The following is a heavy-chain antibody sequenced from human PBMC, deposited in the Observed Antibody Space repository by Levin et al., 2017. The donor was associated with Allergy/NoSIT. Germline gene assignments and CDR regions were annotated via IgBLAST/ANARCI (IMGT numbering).Heavy chain of an antibody. V-gene: IGHV4-39*07. CDR2: IYYSGST. CDR1: GGSISSTSYY. J-gene: IGHJ6*02. CDR3: ARDEMVHEIQYFYGMDV. Sequence: ETLSLTCTVSGGSISSTSYYWGWIRQPPGKGLEWIGNIYYSGSTYYNPSLKSRVTISVDTSKNQFSLKVSSVTAADTAVYYCARDEMVHEIQYFYGMDVWGQGTTVTVSS. D-gene: IGHD2-8*01.